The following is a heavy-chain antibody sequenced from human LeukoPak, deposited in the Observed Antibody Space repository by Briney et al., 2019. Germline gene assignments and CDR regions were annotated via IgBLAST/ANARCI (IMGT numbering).Heavy chain of an antibody. CDR3: VKDRRNPYRPEGPFDP. D-gene: IGHD1-14*01. J-gene: IGHJ5*02. CDR1: GFTFEDYA. V-gene: IGHV3-9*01. Sequence: GRSLRLSCAASGFTFEDYAMHWVRQAPGKGLEWVSGINWNSASTGYADSVKGRFTISRDNVMNSLYLQMNSLRPEDTALYYCVKDRRNPYRPEGPFDPWGQGTLVTVSS. CDR2: INWNSAST.